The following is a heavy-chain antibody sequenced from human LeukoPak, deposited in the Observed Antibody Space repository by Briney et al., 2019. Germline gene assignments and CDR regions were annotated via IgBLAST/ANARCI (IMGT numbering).Heavy chain of an antibody. Sequence: SGTLSLTCAVSGVTILNINWWTWVRQPPGKGLELVGELYHSGSTHYNPSLKSRFTMSVDNSKNVFSMSLRSVTAADTAIYYCTREYGFMTTVFHASDIWGQGTMVTVSS. J-gene: IGHJ3*02. D-gene: IGHD4-17*01. CDR3: TREYGFMTTVFHASDI. CDR1: GVTILNINW. V-gene: IGHV4-4*02. CDR2: LYHSGST.